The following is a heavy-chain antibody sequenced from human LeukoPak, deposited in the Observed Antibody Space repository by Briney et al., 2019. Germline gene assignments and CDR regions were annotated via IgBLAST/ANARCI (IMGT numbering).Heavy chain of an antibody. V-gene: IGHV6-1*01. CDR3: ARSTAFNI. CDR2: TYYRSKWYN. CDR1: GDSVSSNSAE. Sequence: SQTLSLTFAISGDSVSSNSAEWNWIRQSPSRGLEWLGRTYYRSKWYNDYAGSVKSRITIDPGTSKNQFSLQLNSVTPEDTAVYYCARSTAFNIWGQGTMVTVSS. J-gene: IGHJ3*02. D-gene: IGHD5/OR15-5a*01.